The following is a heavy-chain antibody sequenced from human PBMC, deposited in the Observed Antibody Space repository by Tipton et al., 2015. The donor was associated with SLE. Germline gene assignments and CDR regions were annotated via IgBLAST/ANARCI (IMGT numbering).Heavy chain of an antibody. V-gene: IGHV4-4*07. CDR2: IYTSGST. CDR3: ARDDGVYGSDV. Sequence: GSLRLSCTVSGGSISSYYWSWIRQPAGKGLEWIGRIYTSGSTNYNPSPKSRVTMSVDTSKNQFSLKLSSVTAADTAVYYCARDDGVYGSDVWGKGTTVTVSS. J-gene: IGHJ6*04. CDR1: GGSISSYY. D-gene: IGHD3-10*01.